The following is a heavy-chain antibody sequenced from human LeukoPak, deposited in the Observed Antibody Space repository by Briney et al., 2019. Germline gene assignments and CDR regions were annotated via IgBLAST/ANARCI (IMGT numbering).Heavy chain of an antibody. CDR1: NYTFTSYG. V-gene: IGHV1-18*01. J-gene: IGHJ6*02. CDR3: ARMYCSRGSCSPLFYYYALDV. Sequence: GASVKVSCKASNYTFTSYGISWVRQAPGQGLEWMAWINAYNGDTNYAQKLQGRVTLTTDTSTSTAYMELRSLRSDDTAVYYCARMYCSRGSCSPLFYYYALDVWGQGTTVTVSS. D-gene: IGHD2-15*01. CDR2: INAYNGDT.